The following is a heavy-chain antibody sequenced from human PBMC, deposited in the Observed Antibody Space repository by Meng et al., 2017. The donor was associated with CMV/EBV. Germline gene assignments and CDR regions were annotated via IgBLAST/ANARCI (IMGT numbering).Heavy chain of an antibody. J-gene: IGHJ3*02. V-gene: IGHV3-30*04. CDR1: GFTFSSYA. Sequence: GGSLRFSCATSGFTFSSYAMHWVRQDPGKGLEWVAFISYDGSNKYYADSVKGRFTISRDNSKNTLYLQMNSLRAEDTAVYYCARDKGVSYPYDAFDIWGQGTMVTVSS. CDR2: ISYDGSNK. CDR3: ARDKGVSYPYDAFDI. D-gene: IGHD1-26*01.